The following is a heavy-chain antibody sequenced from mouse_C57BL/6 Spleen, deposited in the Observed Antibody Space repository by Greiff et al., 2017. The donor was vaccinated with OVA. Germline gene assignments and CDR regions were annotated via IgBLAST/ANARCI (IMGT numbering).Heavy chain of an antibody. Sequence: EVMLVESGGDLVKPGGSLKLSCAASGFTFSSYDMSWVRQTPDKRLEWVATISSGGSYTYYPDSVKGRFTISRDNAKNTLYLQMSSLKSEDTAMYYCARQWYYGSSNYAMDYWGQGTSVTVSS. CDR1: GFTFSSYD. CDR2: ISSGGSYT. D-gene: IGHD1-1*01. CDR3: ARQWYYGSSNYAMDY. V-gene: IGHV5-6*01. J-gene: IGHJ4*01.